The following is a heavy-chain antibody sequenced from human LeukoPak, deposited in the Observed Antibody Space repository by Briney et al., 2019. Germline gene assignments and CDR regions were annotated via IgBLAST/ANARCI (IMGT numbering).Heavy chain of an antibody. V-gene: IGHV4-34*01. CDR3: ARGGDGAPVDY. CDR2: INHSGST. CDR1: GGSFSGYY. Sequence: SETLSLTCAVYGGSFSGYYWSWIRQPPGKGLEWIGEINHSGSTNYNPSLKSRVTISVDTSKNQFSLKLSSVTAADTAVYYCARGGDGAPVDYWGQGTLVTVSS. J-gene: IGHJ4*02. D-gene: IGHD5-24*01.